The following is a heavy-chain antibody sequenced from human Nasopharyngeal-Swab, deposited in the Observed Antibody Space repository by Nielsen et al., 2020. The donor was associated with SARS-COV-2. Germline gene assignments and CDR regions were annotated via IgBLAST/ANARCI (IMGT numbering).Heavy chain of an antibody. J-gene: IGHJ4*02. CDR2: ISYDRSNK. CDR1: GFTFSSYA. V-gene: IGHV3-30*01. CDR3: ARDPDSSGSYFDY. D-gene: IGHD3-22*01. Sequence: GESLKISCAASGFTFSSYAMHWVRQAPGKGLEWVAVISYDRSNKHYADSVKGRFTISRDNSKNTPYLQMNSLRGEDTAVYYCARDPDSSGSYFDYWGQGTLVTVSS.